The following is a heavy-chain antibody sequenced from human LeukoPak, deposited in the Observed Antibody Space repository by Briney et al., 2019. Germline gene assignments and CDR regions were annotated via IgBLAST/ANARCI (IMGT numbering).Heavy chain of an antibody. CDR2: IRYDGSNK. J-gene: IGHJ4*02. V-gene: IGHV3-30*02. D-gene: IGHD2-2*01. Sequence: GGSLRLSCAASGFTCSSYGMHWVRQAPGKGLEWVAFIRYDGSNKYYADSVKGRFTISRDNSKNTLYLQMNSLRAEDTAVYYCAKDRGYCSSTSCHYFDYWGQGTLVTVSS. CDR1: GFTCSSYG. CDR3: AKDRGYCSSTSCHYFDY.